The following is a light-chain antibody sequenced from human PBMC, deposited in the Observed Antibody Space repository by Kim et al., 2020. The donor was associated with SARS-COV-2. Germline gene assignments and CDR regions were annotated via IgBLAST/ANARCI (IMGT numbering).Light chain of an antibody. CDR2: RNN. CDR1: SSNIGSNY. CDR3: AAWDDSLSGGV. V-gene: IGLV1-47*01. J-gene: IGLJ2*01. Sequence: QSVLTQPPSASGTPGQRVTISCSGSSSNIGSNYVYWYQQLPGTAPILLIYRNNQRPSGVPDRFSGSKSGPSASLAISGLRSEDEADYYCAAWDDSLSGGVFGGGTQLTVL.